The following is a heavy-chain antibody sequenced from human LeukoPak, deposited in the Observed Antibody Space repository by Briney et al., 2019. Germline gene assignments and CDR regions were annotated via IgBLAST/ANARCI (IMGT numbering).Heavy chain of an antibody. J-gene: IGHJ4*02. D-gene: IGHD6-13*01. Sequence: GGSLRLSCAASGFTFSDYYMSWLRQAPGKGLEWVSYISSSGSTIYYADSVKGRFTISRDKAKNSLYLQMNSLRAEDTAVYYCARVSAAGGYFDYWGQGTLVTVSS. CDR1: GFTFSDYY. V-gene: IGHV3-11*01. CDR2: ISSSGSTI. CDR3: ARVSAAGGYFDY.